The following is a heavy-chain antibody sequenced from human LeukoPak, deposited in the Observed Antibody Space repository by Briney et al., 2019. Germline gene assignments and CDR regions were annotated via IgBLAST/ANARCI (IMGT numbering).Heavy chain of an antibody. Sequence: SETLSLTCTVSGGSLRSSGHWWVWIRQPPGKGLEWIGSIQYSGKVYYNPSLKSRVTTSVDTSTDQFSLRLSSATAADTAIYYCARQSGDQSSACYFDAWGQGTLVTVSS. V-gene: IGHV4-39*01. D-gene: IGHD6-19*01. CDR2: IQYSGKV. CDR3: ARQSGDQSSACYFDA. J-gene: IGHJ4*02. CDR1: GGSLRSSGHW.